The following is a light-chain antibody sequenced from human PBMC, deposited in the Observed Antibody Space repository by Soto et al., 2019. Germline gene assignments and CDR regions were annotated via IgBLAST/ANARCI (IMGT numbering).Light chain of an antibody. V-gene: IGLV3-21*02. Sequence: SYDLTQPPAVSVAPGQTARIPWGGDKSGSKSVHWYQQKPGQAPVLVVYHDSDRPSGIPERFSGSNSENTATLTISRVEAGDEADYYCQVWDSAVDHHNYVFGTGTRSPS. J-gene: IGLJ1*01. CDR2: HDS. CDR3: QVWDSAVDHHNYV. CDR1: KSGSKS.